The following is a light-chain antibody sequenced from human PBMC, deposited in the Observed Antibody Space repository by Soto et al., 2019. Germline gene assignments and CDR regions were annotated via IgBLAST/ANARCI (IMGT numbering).Light chain of an antibody. CDR1: QRVSSSY. CDR3: QQYGMSPWT. CDR2: DAS. Sequence: EIVLTQSPATLSLSPGERATLSCGASQRVSSSYLAWYQQRPGLAPRLLIYDASSRATGIPDRFSGSGSGTDFTLTISRLEPEDVGVYCCQQYGMSPWTFGQGTKVKI. V-gene: IGKV3D-20*01. J-gene: IGKJ1*01.